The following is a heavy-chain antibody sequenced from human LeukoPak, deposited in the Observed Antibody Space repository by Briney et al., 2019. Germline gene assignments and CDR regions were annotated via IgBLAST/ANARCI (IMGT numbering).Heavy chain of an antibody. J-gene: IGHJ5*02. CDR2: IYHSGST. V-gene: IGHV4-38-2*02. Sequence: NPSETLSLTCTVSGYSISSGYYWGWIRQPPGKGLEWIGSIYHSGSTYYNPSLKSRVTISVDTSKNQFSLKLSSVTAADTAVYYCARGPVVPAANWFDPWGQGTLVTVSS. CDR3: ARGPVVPAANWFDP. D-gene: IGHD2-2*01. CDR1: GYSISSGYY.